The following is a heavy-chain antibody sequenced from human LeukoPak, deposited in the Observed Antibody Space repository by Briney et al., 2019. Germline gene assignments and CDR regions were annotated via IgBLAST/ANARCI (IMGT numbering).Heavy chain of an antibody. Sequence: SETLSLTCTVSGGSISSYYWSWIRQPPGKGLEWIGYIYYSGSTNYNPSLKSRVTISVDTSKNQFSLKLSSVTAADTAVYYCARGALSSGYPYWGQGTLVTVSS. CDR3: ARGALSSGYPY. CDR2: IYYSGST. V-gene: IGHV4-59*08. J-gene: IGHJ4*02. D-gene: IGHD3-22*01. CDR1: GGSISSYY.